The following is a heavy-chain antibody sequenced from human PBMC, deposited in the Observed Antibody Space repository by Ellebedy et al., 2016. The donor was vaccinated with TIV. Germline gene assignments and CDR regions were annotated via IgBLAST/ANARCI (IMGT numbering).Heavy chain of an antibody. V-gene: IGHV3-21*01. CDR2: ISSSSSYI. Sequence: GESLKISXAASGFTFSSYSMNWVRQAPGKGLEWVSSISSSSSYIYYADSVKGRFTISRDNAKNSLYLQMNSLRAEDTAVYYCARDYDFWSGFDYWGQGTLVTVSS. D-gene: IGHD3-3*01. J-gene: IGHJ4*02. CDR1: GFTFSSYS. CDR3: ARDYDFWSGFDY.